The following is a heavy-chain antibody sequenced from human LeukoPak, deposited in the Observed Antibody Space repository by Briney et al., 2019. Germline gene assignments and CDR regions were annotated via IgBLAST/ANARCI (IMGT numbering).Heavy chain of an antibody. CDR1: GFTVSSNY. Sequence: GGSLRLSCAASGFTVSSNYMSWVRQAPGKGLEWVAVISYDGSNKYYADSVKGRFTISRDNSKNTLYLQMNSLRAGDTAVYYCARGGLQYPNWFDPWGQGTLVTVSS. V-gene: IGHV3-30-3*01. J-gene: IGHJ5*02. D-gene: IGHD4-11*01. CDR3: ARGGLQYPNWFDP. CDR2: ISYDGSNK.